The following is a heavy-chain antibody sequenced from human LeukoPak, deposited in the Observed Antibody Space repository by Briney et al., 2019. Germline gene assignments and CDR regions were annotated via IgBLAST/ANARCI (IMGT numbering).Heavy chain of an antibody. D-gene: IGHD5-18*01. CDR1: GYTFTGCF. V-gene: IGHV1-2*02. Sequence: AASVKVSCKASGYTFTGCFIHYVRQAPGQGLEWMGWIDPNSDNIRYSETFKDRVTMTRDTSTNTAYMKLSWLRSDDTAVYYCARSAYNYGYVYFDHWGQGTLVIVSS. J-gene: IGHJ4*02. CDR2: IDPNSDNI. CDR3: ARSAYNYGYVYFDH.